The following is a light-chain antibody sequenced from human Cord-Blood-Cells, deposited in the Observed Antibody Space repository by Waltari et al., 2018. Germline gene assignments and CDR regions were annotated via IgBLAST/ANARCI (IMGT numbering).Light chain of an antibody. J-gene: IGLJ3*02. V-gene: IGLV3-1*01. Sequence: SYELTQPPSVSVSPGQTASITCSGDKLGDKYACWYQQKPGQSPVLVIYQDSKRPSGIPERFSGSNSGNTATLTIGGTQAMDEADYYCRAWDSSTWVFGGGTKLTVL. CDR2: QDS. CDR1: KLGDKY. CDR3: RAWDSSTWV.